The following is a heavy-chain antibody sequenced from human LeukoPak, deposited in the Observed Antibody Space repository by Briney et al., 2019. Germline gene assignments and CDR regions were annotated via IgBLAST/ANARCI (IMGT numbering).Heavy chain of an antibody. D-gene: IGHD3-10*01. CDR3: AREVGAYYSYYYMDV. V-gene: IGHV4-4*07. Sequence: SETLSLTCTVSGGSINSYYWNWIRQPAGKGLEWIGHIYTSGTTNYNPALKSRVSMSVDTSKNQFSLKLTSVTVADTAVYYCAREVGAYYSYYYMDVWGKGTTVAVSS. J-gene: IGHJ6*03. CDR1: GGSINSYY. CDR2: IYTSGTT.